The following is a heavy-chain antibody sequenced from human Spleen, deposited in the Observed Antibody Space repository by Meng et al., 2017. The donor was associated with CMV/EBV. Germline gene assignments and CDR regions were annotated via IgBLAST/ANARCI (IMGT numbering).Heavy chain of an antibody. D-gene: IGHD2-8*01. CDR1: GFTFSDYF. CDR3: ARSGLPPNGLFPEQGFDP. J-gene: IGHJ5*02. V-gene: IGHV3-11*01. CDR2: ISSSGSST. Sequence: GGSLRLSCAASGFTFSDYFMSWIRQAPGKGLEWVSFISSSGSSTKSADSVKGRFTISRDNAKSSLYLQVNSLTAEDTAIYYCARSGLPPNGLFPEQGFDPWGQGTLVTVSS.